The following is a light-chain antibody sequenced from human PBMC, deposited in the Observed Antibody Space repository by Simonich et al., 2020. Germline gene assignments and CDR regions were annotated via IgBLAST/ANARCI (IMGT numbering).Light chain of an antibody. V-gene: IGKV2-28*01. Sequence: DILMPQSPLSLPVTPGEPASISCRSSQSLLHSNGYNYLDWDLQKQGQSPQLLIYLGSNRASGVPDRFSGSGSGTDFTLKISRVEAEDVGVYYCMQALQTPFTFGPGTKVDIK. CDR2: LGS. CDR1: QSLLHSNGYNY. J-gene: IGKJ3*01. CDR3: MQALQTPFT.